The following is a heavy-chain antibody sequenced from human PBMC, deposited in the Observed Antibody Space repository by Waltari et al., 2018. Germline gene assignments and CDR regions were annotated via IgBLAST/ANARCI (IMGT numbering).Heavy chain of an antibody. V-gene: IGHV7-4-1*02. CDR1: GYSFSTFG. J-gene: IGHJ4*02. CDR3: ARGQSGTYVDY. CDR2: INTATASP. D-gene: IGHD3-16*01. Sequence: QVQLVQSGSELKKPGASVMISCKTSGYSFSTFGVNWVRQAPGQGLEWMGWINTATASPRYVQGFTGRFLFSMDTSVSTAYLQITSLKAEDTAVYYCARGQSGTYVDYWGQGALVTVSS.